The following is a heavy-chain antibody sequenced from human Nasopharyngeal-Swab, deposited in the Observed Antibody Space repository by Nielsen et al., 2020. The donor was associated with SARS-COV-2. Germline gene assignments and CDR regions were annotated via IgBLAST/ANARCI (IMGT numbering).Heavy chain of an antibody. CDR3: ARTLTRSITIFGVVIPNWFDP. D-gene: IGHD3-3*01. J-gene: IGHJ5*02. CDR1: GYTFTGYY. V-gene: IGHV1-8*02. CDR2: MNPNSGNT. Sequence: ASVKVSCKASGYTFTGYYMHWVRQAPGQGLEWMGWMNPNSGNTGYAQKFQGRVTMTRNTSISTAYMELSNLRSEDTAVYYCARTLTRSITIFGVVIPNWFDPWGQGTLVTVSS.